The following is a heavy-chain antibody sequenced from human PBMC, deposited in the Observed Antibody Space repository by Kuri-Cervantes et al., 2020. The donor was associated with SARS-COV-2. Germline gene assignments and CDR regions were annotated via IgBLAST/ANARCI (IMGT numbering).Heavy chain of an antibody. J-gene: IGHJ4*02. CDR3: AKDTWIRAYYFDY. D-gene: IGHD5-12*01. CDR2: INSDGSST. V-gene: IGHV3-74*01. CDR1: GFTFSSYW. Sequence: GGSLRLSCAASGFTFSSYWMHWVRQAPGKGLVWVSRINSDGSSTSYADSVKGRFTISRDNSKNTLYLQMNSLRAEDTAVYYCAKDTWIRAYYFDYWGQGTLVTVSS.